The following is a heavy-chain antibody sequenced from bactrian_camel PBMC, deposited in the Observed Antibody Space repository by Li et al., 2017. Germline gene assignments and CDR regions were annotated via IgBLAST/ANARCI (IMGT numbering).Heavy chain of an antibody. CDR3: AADQMVRADWLRLTDVEYNY. J-gene: IGHJ4*01. CDR1: RFTASTGC. Sequence: HVQLVESGGGSVQPGGSLTLSCAAPRFTASTGCMGWFRQPAGKEREPVATIDSDYSTTFANSVKGRFTISKDNAKNTVSLEMTSLTPEDTAVYYCAADQMVRADWLRLTDVEYNYWGQGTQVTVS. V-gene: IGHV3S53*01. D-gene: IGHD2*01. CDR2: IDSDYST.